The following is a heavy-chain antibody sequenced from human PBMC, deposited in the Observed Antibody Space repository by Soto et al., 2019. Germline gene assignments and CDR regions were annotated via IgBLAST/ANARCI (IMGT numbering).Heavy chain of an antibody. CDR2: ISYDGSNK. Sequence: QVQLVESGGGVVQPGRSLRLSCAASGFTFSSYAMHWVRQAPGKGLEWVAVISYDGSNKYYADSVKGRFTISRDNSKNTLYLQMISLRAEDTAVYYCASGSSSPSDYWGQGTLVTVSS. CDR1: GFTFSSYA. V-gene: IGHV3-30-3*01. D-gene: IGHD6-6*01. CDR3: ASGSSSPSDY. J-gene: IGHJ4*02.